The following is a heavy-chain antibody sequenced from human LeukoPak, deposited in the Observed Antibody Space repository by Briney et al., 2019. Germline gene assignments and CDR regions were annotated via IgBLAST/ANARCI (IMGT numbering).Heavy chain of an antibody. Sequence: GASVKVSCKASGGTFSSYAISWVRQAPGQGLEGMGGIIPIFDTANYAQKFQGRVTITADESTSTAYMELSSLRSADTAVYYCARVPLSSSRLGYYYGMDVWGQGTTVTVSS. D-gene: IGHD6-6*01. V-gene: IGHV1-69*13. CDR1: GGTFSSYA. CDR2: IIPIFDTA. CDR3: ARVPLSSSRLGYYYGMDV. J-gene: IGHJ6*02.